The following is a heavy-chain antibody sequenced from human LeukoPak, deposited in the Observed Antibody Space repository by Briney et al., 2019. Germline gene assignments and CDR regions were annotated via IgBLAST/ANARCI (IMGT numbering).Heavy chain of an antibody. V-gene: IGHV4-61*01. Sequence: SETLSLTCTVSGGSVSSGSYYWRWLRQPPGKGLEWIGYIYYSGSTNYNPSLKSRVTISVDTSKNQFSLKLSSVTAADTAVYYCARDPRIAAAGTFWFDPWGQGTLVTVSS. D-gene: IGHD6-13*01. CDR1: GGSVSSGSYY. CDR3: ARDPRIAAAGTFWFDP. CDR2: IYYSGST. J-gene: IGHJ5*02.